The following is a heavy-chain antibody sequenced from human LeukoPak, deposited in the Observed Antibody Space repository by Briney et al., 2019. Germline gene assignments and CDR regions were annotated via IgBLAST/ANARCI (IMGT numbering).Heavy chain of an antibody. CDR3: AKALLITMIVVVTPSDY. Sequence: GGSQRLSCAASGFTFSSYAMSWVRQAPGKGLEWVSAISGSGGSTYYADSVKGRFTISRDNSKNTLYLQMNSLRAEDTAVYYCAKALLITMIVVVTPSDYWGQGTLVTVYS. CDR1: GFTFSSYA. J-gene: IGHJ4*02. D-gene: IGHD3-22*01. CDR2: ISGSGGST. V-gene: IGHV3-23*01.